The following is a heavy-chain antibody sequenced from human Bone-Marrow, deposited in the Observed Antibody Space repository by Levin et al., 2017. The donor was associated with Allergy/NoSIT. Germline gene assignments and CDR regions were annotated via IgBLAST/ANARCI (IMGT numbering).Heavy chain of an antibody. CDR1: GYSISGNTYY. J-gene: IGHJ4*02. CDR3: ARAGRYDY. V-gene: IGHV4-39*07. D-gene: IGHD3-9*01. Sequence: NPSETLSLTCTVSGYSISGNTYYWGWIRQPPGKGLEWIGSINHSGSTYYNPSLQSRVTISVDTSKNQFSLKLTSVTAADTAVYYCARAGRYDYWSQGTLVTVSS. CDR2: INHSGST.